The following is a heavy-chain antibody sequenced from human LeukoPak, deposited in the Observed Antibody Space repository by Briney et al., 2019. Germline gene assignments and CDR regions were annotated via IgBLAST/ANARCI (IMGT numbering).Heavy chain of an antibody. Sequence: TGGSLRLSCAASGFTFSSYDMHWVRQAPGKGLEWVAVISYDGSNKYYADSVKGRFTISRDNSKNTLYLQMNSLRAEDTAVYYCARDGISLVVVAATFDYWGQGTLVTVSS. CDR1: GFTFSSYD. J-gene: IGHJ4*02. V-gene: IGHV3-30*04. D-gene: IGHD2-15*01. CDR3: ARDGISLVVVAATFDY. CDR2: ISYDGSNK.